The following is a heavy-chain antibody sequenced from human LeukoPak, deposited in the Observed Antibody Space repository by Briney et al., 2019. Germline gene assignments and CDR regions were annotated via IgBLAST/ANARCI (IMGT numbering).Heavy chain of an antibody. CDR2: ISGSGGST. D-gene: IGHD6-19*01. J-gene: IGHJ4*02. CDR3: ARVRKYSSLDTDYFDY. Sequence: GGSLRLSCAASGFTFSSYAMSWVRQAPGKGLEWVSAISGSGGSTYYADSVKGRFTISRDNAKNSLYLQMNSLRAEDTAVYYCARVRKYSSLDTDYFDYWGQGTLVTVSS. V-gene: IGHV3-23*01. CDR1: GFTFSSYA.